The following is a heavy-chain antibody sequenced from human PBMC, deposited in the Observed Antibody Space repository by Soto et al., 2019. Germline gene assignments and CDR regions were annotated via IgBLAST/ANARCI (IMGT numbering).Heavy chain of an antibody. CDR2: MYHSGST. Sequence: QVQLQESGPGLLKPSGTLSLTCDVSGVSISSNNWWTWVRQSPGRGLEWIGEMYHSGSTNFNPSLKSRVSLTGDKSMNQFSLTLNSVTAADTAIYFCARRPYSYENNGHFTAFDLWGQGTAVIVSS. CDR3: ARRPYSYENNGHFTAFDL. V-gene: IGHV4-4*02. CDR1: GVSISSNNW. D-gene: IGHD2-15*01. J-gene: IGHJ3*01.